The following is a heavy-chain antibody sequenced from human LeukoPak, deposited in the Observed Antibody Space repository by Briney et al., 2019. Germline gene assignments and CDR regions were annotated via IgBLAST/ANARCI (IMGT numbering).Heavy chain of an antibody. J-gene: IGHJ5*02. CDR1: GFTFSNFE. CDR2: ISSSGRTI. Sequence: GGSLRLSCAASGFTFSNFEMNWVRQAPGKVLEWVSYISSSGRTIYYADSVKGRFTISRDNAKNSLFLQMHSLRADDTAVYYCAGDMTAAGPYNWFDPWGQGTLVTVSS. CDR3: AGDMTAAGPYNWFDP. D-gene: IGHD6-13*01. V-gene: IGHV3-48*03.